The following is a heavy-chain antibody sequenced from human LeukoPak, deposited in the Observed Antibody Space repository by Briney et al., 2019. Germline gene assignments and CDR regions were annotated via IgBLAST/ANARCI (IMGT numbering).Heavy chain of an antibody. CDR3: ARGGARDIWYFAY. V-gene: IGHV3-30*02. CDR1: GFTFTAYG. CDR2: GRYYGRGK. Sequence: PGGSLRLSCEVSGFTFTAYGIHWGRQCPGRGLEWVSFGRYYGRGKFYEVSVRGRFIVSKDNSRTNLQLQMNSLRSDDTAVYYCARGGARDIWYFAYWGQGIRVTVSS. D-gene: IGHD2-21*01. J-gene: IGHJ4*02.